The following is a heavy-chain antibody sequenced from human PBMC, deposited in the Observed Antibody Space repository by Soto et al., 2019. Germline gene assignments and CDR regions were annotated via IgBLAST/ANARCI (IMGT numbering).Heavy chain of an antibody. V-gene: IGHV6-1*01. CDR1: GDSVSSNTAS. Sequence: SQTLSLTCAISGDSVSSNTASWNWIRQSPSRGLEWLGRTYFRSKWYNDYAVSVESRIIINPDTSNNQFSLQLKSVTPEDTAVYFCAKGDNLGPKTGYAFDPWGQGIMVTVSS. D-gene: IGHD5-12*01. J-gene: IGHJ5*02. CDR2: TYFRSKWYN. CDR3: AKGDNLGPKTGYAFDP.